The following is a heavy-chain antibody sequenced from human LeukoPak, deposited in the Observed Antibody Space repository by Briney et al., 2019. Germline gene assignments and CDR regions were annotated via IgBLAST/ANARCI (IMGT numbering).Heavy chain of an antibody. V-gene: IGHV3-74*01. J-gene: IGHJ6*02. CDR3: ATYINWVAGDV. Sequence: GGSLRLSCAASGFTFSSYWMHWVRQAPGKGLVWVSRIKSDGSSTTYADSVKGRFTISRDNAKNTLYLQMNSLRAEDTAIYHCATYINWVAGDVWGQGTTVIVSS. D-gene: IGHD1-1*01. CDR2: IKSDGSST. CDR1: GFTFSSYW.